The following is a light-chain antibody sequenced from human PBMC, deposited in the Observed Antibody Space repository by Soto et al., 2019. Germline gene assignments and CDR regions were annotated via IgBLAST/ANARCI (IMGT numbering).Light chain of an antibody. CDR2: DAS. Sequence: EIVLTQSPATLSLSPGERATLSCRASQSVSSYLVWYQQKPGQAPRLLIYDASNRATGIPARFSGSGSGTDFTLTISRLEPEDFAVYYCQQGSFGGGTKVEIK. CDR3: QQGS. CDR1: QSVSSY. V-gene: IGKV3-11*01. J-gene: IGKJ4*01.